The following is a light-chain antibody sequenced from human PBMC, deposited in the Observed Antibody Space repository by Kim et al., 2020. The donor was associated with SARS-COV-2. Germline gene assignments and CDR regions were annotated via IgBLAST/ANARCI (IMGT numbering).Light chain of an antibody. CDR3: QKRSNWPVT. Sequence: EIVLTQSPATLSLSPGERATLSCRTSQSIGTSLAWYQHKAGQAPRLLIYDASNRAVGIPARFSGGGSGTDFTLTISSLEPEDFAVYYCQKRSNWPVTFGGGTRVDIK. CDR1: QSIGTS. CDR2: DAS. J-gene: IGKJ4*01. V-gene: IGKV3-11*01.